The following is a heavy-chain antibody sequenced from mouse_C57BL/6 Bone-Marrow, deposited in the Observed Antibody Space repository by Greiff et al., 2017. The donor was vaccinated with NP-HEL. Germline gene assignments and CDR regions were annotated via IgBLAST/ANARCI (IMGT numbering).Heavy chain of an antibody. CDR2: IYPGSGNT. J-gene: IGHJ3*01. V-gene: IGHV1-76*01. CDR1: GYTFTDYY. CDR3: ARSRELAWFAY. D-gene: IGHD3-1*01. Sequence: QVQLQQSGAELVRPGASVKLSCKASGYTFTDYYINWVKQRPGQGLEWIARIYPGSGNTYYNEKFKGKATLTAEKSSSTAYMQLSSLTSEDSAVYFCARSRELAWFAYWGQGTLVTVSA.